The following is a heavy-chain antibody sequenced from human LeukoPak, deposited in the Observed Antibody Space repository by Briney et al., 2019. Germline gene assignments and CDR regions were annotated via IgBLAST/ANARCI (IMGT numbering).Heavy chain of an antibody. CDR3: ARDVRVTMVRGPNYGMDV. V-gene: IGHV1-2*02. J-gene: IGHJ6*02. D-gene: IGHD3-10*01. CDR1: GYTFTGYY. CDR2: INPNSGGT. Sequence: EASVKVSFKASGYTFTGYYMHWVRQAPGQGLEWMGWINPNSGGTNYAQKFQGRVTMTRDTSISTAYMELSRLRSDDTAVYYCARDVRVTMVRGPNYGMDVWGQGTTVTVSS.